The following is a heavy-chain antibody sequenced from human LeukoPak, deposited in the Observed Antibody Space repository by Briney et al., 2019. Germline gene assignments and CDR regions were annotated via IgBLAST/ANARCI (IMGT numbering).Heavy chain of an antibody. CDR2: IYYSGST. CDR1: GGSISSSSYY. CDR3: ARLVVPAAFHDY. Sequence: SETLSLTCTVSGGSISSSSYYWGWIRQPPGKGLEWIGSIYYSGSTYYNPSLKRRVTISVDTSKNQFSLKLSSVTAADTAVYYCARLVVPAAFHDYWGQGTLVTVSS. D-gene: IGHD2-2*01. V-gene: IGHV4-39*01. J-gene: IGHJ4*02.